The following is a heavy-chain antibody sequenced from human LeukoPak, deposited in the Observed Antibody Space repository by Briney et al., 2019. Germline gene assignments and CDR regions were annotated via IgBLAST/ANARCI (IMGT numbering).Heavy chain of an antibody. CDR1: GYSFTSYW. Sequence: GESLKISCKGSGYSFTSYWIGWVRQMPGKGLEWMGIIYPGDSDTGYSPSFQGQVTISADKSISTAYLQWSSLKASDTAMYYCARLSYYDSSGHPLEDYWGQGTLVTVSS. V-gene: IGHV5-51*01. CDR3: ARLSYYDSSGHPLEDY. J-gene: IGHJ4*02. CDR2: IYPGDSDT. D-gene: IGHD3-22*01.